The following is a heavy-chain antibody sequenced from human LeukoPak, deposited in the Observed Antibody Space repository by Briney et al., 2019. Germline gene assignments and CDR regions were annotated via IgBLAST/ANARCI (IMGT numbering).Heavy chain of an antibody. D-gene: IGHD3-22*01. CDR3: AREPLAYHYDSSGYFYYFDY. J-gene: IGHJ4*02. Sequence: SETLSLTCAVYGGSFSGYYWSWIRQPPGKGLEWIGEINHSGSTNYNPSLKSRVTISVDTSKNQFSLKLSSVTAADTAVYYCAREPLAYHYDSSGYFYYFDYWGQGTLVTVSS. V-gene: IGHV4-34*01. CDR1: GGSFSGYY. CDR2: INHSGST.